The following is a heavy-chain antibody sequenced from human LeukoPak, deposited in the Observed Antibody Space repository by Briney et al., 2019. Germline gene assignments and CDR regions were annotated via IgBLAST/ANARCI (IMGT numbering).Heavy chain of an antibody. CDR3: ARELVVPAAMSEYYYYGMDV. CDR1: GYTFTSYG. Sequence: ASVKVSCKASGYTFTSYGISWVRQAPGQGLEWMGWISAYNGNTNYAQKLQGRVTMTTDTSTSTAYMELRSLRSDDTAVYYCARELVVPAAMSEYYYYGMDVWGQGTTVTVSS. CDR2: ISAYNGNT. D-gene: IGHD2-2*01. J-gene: IGHJ6*02. V-gene: IGHV1-18*01.